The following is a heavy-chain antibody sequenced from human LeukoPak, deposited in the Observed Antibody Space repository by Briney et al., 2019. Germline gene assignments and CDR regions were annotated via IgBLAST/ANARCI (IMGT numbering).Heavy chain of an antibody. CDR3: ARTMVRGGFDY. CDR1: GGSFSGYY. D-gene: IGHD3-10*01. J-gene: IGHJ4*02. CDR2: INHSGST. Sequence: PSETLSLTCAVYGGSFSGYYWSWIRQPPGKGLEWIGEINHSGSTNYNPSLKSRVTISVDTSKNQFSLKLSSVTAADTAVYYCARTMVRGGFDYWGQGTLVTVSS. V-gene: IGHV4-34*01.